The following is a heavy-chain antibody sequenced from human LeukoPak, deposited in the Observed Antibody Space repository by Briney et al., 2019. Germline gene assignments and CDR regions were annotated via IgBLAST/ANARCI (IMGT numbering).Heavy chain of an antibody. CDR3: AREAMMGHTTFDY. Sequence: PSETLSLTCTVSGGSISSYYWSWIRQPPRKGLEWIGYIYYSGSTNYNPSLKSRVTISVDTSKNQFSLKLSSVTAADTAVYYCAREAMMGHTTFDYWGQGTLVTVSS. CDR1: GGSISSYY. D-gene: IGHD3-22*01. V-gene: IGHV4-59*01. J-gene: IGHJ4*02. CDR2: IYYSGST.